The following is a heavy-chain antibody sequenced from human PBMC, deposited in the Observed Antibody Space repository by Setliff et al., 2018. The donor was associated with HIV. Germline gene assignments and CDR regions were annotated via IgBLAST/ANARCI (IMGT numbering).Heavy chain of an antibody. CDR1: GGSLTNFY. CDR3: ARGSTCIGGGRLTYYYYYYGLDV. J-gene: IGHJ6*02. D-gene: IGHD2-8*02. CDR2: SSDSGTT. Sequence: PSETLSLTCAAYGGSLTNFYWSWFRQSPGKGLEWIGESSDSGTTDYSPSLKSRVIISLDTSRKQFSLKLSSVTAADTAVYYCARGSTCIGGGRLTYYYYYYGLDVWGQGTTVTVS. V-gene: IGHV4-34*01.